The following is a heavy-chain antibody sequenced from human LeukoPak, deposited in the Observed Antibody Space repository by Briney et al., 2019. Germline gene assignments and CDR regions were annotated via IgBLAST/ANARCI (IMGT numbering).Heavy chain of an antibody. Sequence: PGGSLRLSCAASGFTFSSYAMSWVRQAPGKGLEWVAVISYDGSNKYYADSVKGRFTISRDNSKNTLYLQMNSLRAEDTAVYYCAKPQNYYDSSGYYDYWGQGTLVTVSS. V-gene: IGHV3-30*18. D-gene: IGHD3-22*01. CDR3: AKPQNYYDSSGYYDY. CDR1: GFTFSSYA. J-gene: IGHJ4*02. CDR2: ISYDGSNK.